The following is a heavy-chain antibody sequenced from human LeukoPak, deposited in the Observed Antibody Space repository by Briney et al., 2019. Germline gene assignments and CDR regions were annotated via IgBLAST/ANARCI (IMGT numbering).Heavy chain of an antibody. D-gene: IGHD1-26*01. Sequence: PGGSLRLSCAASGFTFSSYAMSWVRQAPGKGLEWVSDISGSGGSTYYADSVKGRFTISRDNSKNTLYLQMNSLRAEDTAVYYCARDRRGGGYFQMDYWGQGTLVTVSS. CDR1: GFTFSSYA. CDR3: ARDRRGGGYFQMDY. V-gene: IGHV3-23*01. J-gene: IGHJ4*02. CDR2: ISGSGGST.